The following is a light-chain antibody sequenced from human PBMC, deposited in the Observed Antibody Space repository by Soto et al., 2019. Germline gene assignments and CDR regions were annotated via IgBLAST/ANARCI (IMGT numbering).Light chain of an antibody. V-gene: IGKV3-20*01. Sequence: EVVLTQFPGTLSLSPGERATLSCRASQTITGTYLAWYQQKPGQAPRLLIYDASSRATGIPDRFSGGGSGTDFTLTISRLEPEDFAVYYCQQFSSYPLTFGGGTKVDI. CDR3: QQFSSYPLT. CDR2: DAS. J-gene: IGKJ4*01. CDR1: QTITGTY.